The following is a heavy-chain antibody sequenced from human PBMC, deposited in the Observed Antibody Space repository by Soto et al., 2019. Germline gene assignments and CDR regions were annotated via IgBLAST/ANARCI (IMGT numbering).Heavy chain of an antibody. CDR1: GGSFSGYY. Sequence: QVQLQQWGAGLLKPSETLSLTCAVYGGSFSGYYWSWIRQPPGKGLEWIGEINHSGSTNYNPSLKSRVTISVDTSKNQFSLKLSSVTAADTAVYFWARGNSVYCSRTSCYEDYCGQGTLVTVSS. J-gene: IGHJ4*02. CDR3: ARGNSVYCSRTSCYEDY. D-gene: IGHD2-2*01. CDR2: INHSGST. V-gene: IGHV4-34*01.